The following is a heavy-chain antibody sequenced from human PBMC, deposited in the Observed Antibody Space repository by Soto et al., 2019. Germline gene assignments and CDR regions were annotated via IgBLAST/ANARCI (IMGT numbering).Heavy chain of an antibody. J-gene: IGHJ4*02. CDR2: LSDSGGST. V-gene: IGHV3-23*01. D-gene: IGHD6-13*01. Sequence: GLPHRVPWAASGFTCVDLGIRCVRQTPGKGLEWVSGLSDSGGSTYYADSVKGRFTISRDNSMNTLYLQMNTLRAEDTAVYYCAKVSSSRYSGFFDFWGQGTLVTGYS. CDR3: AKVSSSRYSGFFDF. CDR1: GFTCVDLG.